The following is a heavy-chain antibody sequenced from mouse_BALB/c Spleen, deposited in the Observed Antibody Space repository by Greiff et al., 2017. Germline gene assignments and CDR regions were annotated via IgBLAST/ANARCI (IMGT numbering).Heavy chain of an antibody. Sequence: VKLQESGPGLVAPSQSLSITCTVSGFSLTSYGVHWVRQPPGKGLEWLGVIWAGGSTNYNSALMSRLSISKDNSKSQVFLKMNSLQTDDTAMYYCARSPSGTSRYFDYWGQGTTLTVSS. V-gene: IGHV2-9*02. CDR3: ARSPSGTSRYFDY. CDR1: GFSLTSYG. J-gene: IGHJ2*01. D-gene: IGHD4-1*01. CDR2: IWAGGST.